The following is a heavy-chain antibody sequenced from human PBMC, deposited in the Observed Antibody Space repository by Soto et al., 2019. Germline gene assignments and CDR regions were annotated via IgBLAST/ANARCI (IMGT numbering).Heavy chain of an antibody. J-gene: IGHJ6*02. CDR1: GGSISSGDYC. D-gene: IGHD3-3*01. Sequence: SETLSLTCTVSGGSISSGDYCWSWIRQPPGKGLEWIGYIYYSGSTYYNPSLKSRVTISVDTSKNQFSLKLSSVTAADTAVYYCARDNILGILYGGMDVWGQGTTVTVSS. CDR2: IYYSGST. CDR3: ARDNILGILYGGMDV. V-gene: IGHV4-30-4*01.